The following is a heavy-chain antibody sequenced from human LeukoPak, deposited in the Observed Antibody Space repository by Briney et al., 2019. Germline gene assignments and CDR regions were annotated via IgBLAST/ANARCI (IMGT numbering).Heavy chain of an antibody. CDR3: ARDDRVSGVFGTVYSSSSLRAFDI. CDR1: GFTVSSNY. D-gene: IGHD6-6*01. V-gene: IGHV3-66*01. Sequence: PGGALRLSCAASGFTVSSNYMSWVRQAPGKGLEWVSVIYSGGSTYYADSVKGRFTISRDNSKNTLYLQMNSLRAEDTAVYYCARDDRVSGVFGTVYSSSSLRAFDIWGQGTMVTVSS. CDR2: IYSGGST. J-gene: IGHJ3*02.